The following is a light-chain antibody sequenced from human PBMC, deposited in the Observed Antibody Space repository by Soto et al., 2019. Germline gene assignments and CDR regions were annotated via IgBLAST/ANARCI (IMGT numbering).Light chain of an antibody. Sequence: EIVMTQSPATLSVSPGERVTLSCRASQSVGSNLAWYQQKPGQTPRLLIYGASTRATGFPARFSGSGSGTEVTLTISSLQSEDFAAYYCQQNNDWPLTFGQGTKVEIK. J-gene: IGKJ1*01. CDR1: QSVGSN. CDR3: QQNNDWPLT. CDR2: GAS. V-gene: IGKV3-15*01.